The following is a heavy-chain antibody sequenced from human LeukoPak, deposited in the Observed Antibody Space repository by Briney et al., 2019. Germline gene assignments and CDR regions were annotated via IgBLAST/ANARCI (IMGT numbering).Heavy chain of an antibody. CDR2: IYYRSKWYS. V-gene: IGHV6-1*01. J-gene: IGHJ4*02. CDR3: GRAEHDWGSDY. D-gene: IGHD3-9*01. Sequence: SQTLSLTCAISGDSVSGSRATWNWLRQSPSRGLEWLGRIYYRSKWYSDYAVSVKGRITINPDTSKNQFSLLLNSVTPEDTAVYFCGRAEHDWGSDYWGQGTLVTVSS. CDR1: GDSVSGSRAT.